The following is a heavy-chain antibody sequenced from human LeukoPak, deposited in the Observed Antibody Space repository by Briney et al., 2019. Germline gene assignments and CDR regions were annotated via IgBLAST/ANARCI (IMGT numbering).Heavy chain of an antibody. CDR3: ARDVYGDYARGHWFDP. D-gene: IGHD4-17*01. J-gene: IGHJ5*02. V-gene: IGHV4-4*02. CDR2: IYYSGST. CDR1: GGSISSGNW. Sequence: SETLSLTCAVSGGSISSGNWWSWVRQPPGKGLEWIGEIYYSGSTNYNPSLTSRVIISVDKSKNQFSLKLSSVTAADTAVYYCARDVYGDYARGHWFDPWGQGTLVTVSS.